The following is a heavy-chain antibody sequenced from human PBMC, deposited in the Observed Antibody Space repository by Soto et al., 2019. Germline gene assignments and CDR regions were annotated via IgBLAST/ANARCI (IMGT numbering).Heavy chain of an antibody. CDR3: ARGYYGSGPLDY. D-gene: IGHD3-10*01. J-gene: IGHJ4*02. Sequence: EVQVVESGGGLVQPGGSLRLSCAASGFTVSSNYMSWVRQAPGKGLEWVSVIYSGGSTNYADSVKGRFTISRDNSKNTLYRQVNSLRAEDTAVYYCARGYYGSGPLDYWGQGTLVTVSS. CDR1: GFTVSSNY. V-gene: IGHV3-66*01. CDR2: IYSGGST.